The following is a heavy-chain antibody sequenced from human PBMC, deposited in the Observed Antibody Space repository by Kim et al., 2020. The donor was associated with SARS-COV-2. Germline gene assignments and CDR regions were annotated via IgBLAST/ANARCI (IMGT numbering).Heavy chain of an antibody. CDR1: GFTFSDYY. V-gene: IGHV3-11*05. CDR2: ISSSSSYT. Sequence: GGSLRLSCAASGFTFSDYYMSWIRQAPGKGLEWVSYISSSSSYTNYADSVKGRFTISRDNAKNSLYLQMNSLRAEDTAVYYCARAAFGVVTYFDYWGQGTLVTVSS. J-gene: IGHJ4*02. CDR3: ARAAFGVVTYFDY. D-gene: IGHD3-3*01.